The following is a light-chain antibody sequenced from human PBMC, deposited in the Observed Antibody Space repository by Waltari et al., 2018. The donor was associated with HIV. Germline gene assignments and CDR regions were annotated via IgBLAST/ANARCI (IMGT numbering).Light chain of an antibody. CDR2: WAS. V-gene: IGKV4-1*01. CDR1: QSVLYSSNNKNY. Sequence: VMTQSPDSLAVSLGERATINCKSSQSVLYSSNNKNYLAWYQQKPGQPPKLLVYWASTRESGVPGRFSGSGSGTDFTLTISILQAEDVAVYYCQQYYSSPLTFGGGTKVEIK. CDR3: QQYYSSPLT. J-gene: IGKJ4*02.